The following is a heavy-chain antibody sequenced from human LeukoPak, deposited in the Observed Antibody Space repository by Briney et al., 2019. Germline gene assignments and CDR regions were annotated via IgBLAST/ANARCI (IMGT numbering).Heavy chain of an antibody. J-gene: IGHJ4*02. CDR2: IGGSNGIT. CDR1: RFTFNSYA. Sequence: PGGSLRLSCAASRFTFNSYAMSWVRQAPGKGLEWVSVIGGSNGITFYVGSVKGRFTISRDNSKDTLYLQMNSLRAEDTAVYYCAPRDYYDSSGYYVELNWGQGTLVTVSS. CDR3: APRDYYDSSGYYVELN. V-gene: IGHV3-23*01. D-gene: IGHD3-22*01.